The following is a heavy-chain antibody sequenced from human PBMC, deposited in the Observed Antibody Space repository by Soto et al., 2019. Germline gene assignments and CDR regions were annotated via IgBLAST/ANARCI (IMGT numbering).Heavy chain of an antibody. CDR1: GYTLTTYY. CDR3: ARGGNGDNVGYWYFDL. V-gene: IGHV1-46*01. CDR2: INPGGVGT. Sequence: QVQLVQSGAEVKKPGASVEVSCKASGYTLTTYYIHWVRHAPGQGLEWMGVINPGGVGTKYAQKVQDRVTMTSDTSTSTVYMDLSSLRSEDTAVYFCARGGNGDNVGYWYFDLWGRGTQVTVSP. J-gene: IGHJ2*01. D-gene: IGHD4-17*01.